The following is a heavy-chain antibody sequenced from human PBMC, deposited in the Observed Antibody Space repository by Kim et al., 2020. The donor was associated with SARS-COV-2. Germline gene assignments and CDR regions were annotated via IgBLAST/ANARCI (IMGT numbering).Heavy chain of an antibody. V-gene: IGHV3-74*03. Sequence: GGSLRLSCVASGFTFSSHWMYWVRQAPGKGLVWVSRINSDGITTTYADYVKGRFTISRDNAKNTLYLQMNGLRAEDTAMYYCARGGYRAGFDYWGQGTLV. D-gene: IGHD5-12*01. CDR1: GFTFSSHW. J-gene: IGHJ4*02. CDR3: ARGGYRAGFDY. CDR2: INSDGITT.